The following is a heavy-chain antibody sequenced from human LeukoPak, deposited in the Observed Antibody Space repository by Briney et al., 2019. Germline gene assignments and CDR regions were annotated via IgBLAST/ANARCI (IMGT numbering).Heavy chain of an antibody. D-gene: IGHD3-3*01. V-gene: IGHV4-34*01. CDR2: INHSGST. Sequence: SETLSLTCAVYGGSFSGYYWSWIRQPPGKGLEWIGEINHSGSTNYNPSLKSRVTISVDTSKNQFSLKLSSVTAADTAVYYCARGVSGYYDFWSGYLVPFDYWGQGTLVTVSS. J-gene: IGHJ4*02. CDR1: GGSFSGYY. CDR3: ARGVSGYYDFWSGYLVPFDY.